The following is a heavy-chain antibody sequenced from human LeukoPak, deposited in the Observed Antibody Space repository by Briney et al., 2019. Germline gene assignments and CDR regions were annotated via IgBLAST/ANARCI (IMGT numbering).Heavy chain of an antibody. J-gene: IGHJ6*02. D-gene: IGHD5-18*01. CDR2: INSDGSDT. Sequence: GGSLRLSCAASGFTFSNYWMHWVRQAPGKGLVWVSRINSDGSDTTYADSVKGRFTISRDNAKNTLYLKMNSLRAEDTAVYYCAREDRFGYNYAYGLDVWGPGTTVTVS. CDR3: AREDRFGYNYAYGLDV. V-gene: IGHV3-74*01. CDR1: GFTFSNYW.